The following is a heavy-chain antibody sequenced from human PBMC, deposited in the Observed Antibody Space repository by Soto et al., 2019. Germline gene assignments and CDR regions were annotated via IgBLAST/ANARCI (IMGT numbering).Heavy chain of an antibody. J-gene: IGHJ4*02. Sequence: QVQLVQSGAEVKKPGASVKVSCKASGYTFTGYYMHWVRQAPGQGLEWMGWINPNSGGTNYAQKFQGWVTMTRDTSISTAYMELSRLRSDDTAVYYCARGVSGSCVSCYFDYWGQGTLVTVSS. CDR1: GYTFTGYY. V-gene: IGHV1-2*04. CDR2: INPNSGGT. CDR3: ARGVSGSCVSCYFDY. D-gene: IGHD2-15*01.